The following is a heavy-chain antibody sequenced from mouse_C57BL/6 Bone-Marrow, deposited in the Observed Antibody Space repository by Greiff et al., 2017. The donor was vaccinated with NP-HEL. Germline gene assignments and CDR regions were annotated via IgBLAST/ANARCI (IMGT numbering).Heavy chain of an antibody. J-gene: IGHJ3*01. D-gene: IGHD4-1*02. CDR2: ISNGGGST. V-gene: IGHV5-12*01. CDR3: ANWDDAY. CDR1: GFTFSDYY. Sequence: EVKLVESGGGLVQPGGSLKLSCAASGFTFSDYYMYWVRQTPEKRLEWVAYISNGGGSTYYPDTVKGRFTISRDNAKNTLYLQMSRLKSEDTAMYYCANWDDAYWGQGTLVTVSA.